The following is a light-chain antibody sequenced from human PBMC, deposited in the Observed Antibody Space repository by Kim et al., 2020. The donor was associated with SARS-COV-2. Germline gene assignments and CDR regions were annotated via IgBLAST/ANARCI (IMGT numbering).Light chain of an antibody. Sequence: SSELTQDPAVSVALGQTVRITCQGDSLRIYYASWYQQKPGQAPVLVIYGKNNRPSGIPDRFSGSSSGNTASLTITGAQAEDEADYYCNSRDSSGNHPVVF. V-gene: IGLV3-19*01. J-gene: IGLJ2*01. CDR3: NSRDSSGNHPVV. CDR2: GKN. CDR1: SLRIYY.